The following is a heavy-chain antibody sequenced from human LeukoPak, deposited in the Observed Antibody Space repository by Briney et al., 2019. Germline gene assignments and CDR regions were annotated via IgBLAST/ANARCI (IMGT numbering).Heavy chain of an antibody. CDR3: ASYGSGYNWFDP. Sequence: GASGKVSCKASGYSFTGYYIQWVRQGPGQGLEWLGWMHPNSGDTNYAQKFQGRVTMTRDTSISTAYMELSRLTSDDTAVYYCASYGSGYNWFDPWGQGTLVTVSS. D-gene: IGHD3-10*01. J-gene: IGHJ5*02. CDR2: MHPNSGDT. CDR1: GYSFTGYY. V-gene: IGHV1-2*02.